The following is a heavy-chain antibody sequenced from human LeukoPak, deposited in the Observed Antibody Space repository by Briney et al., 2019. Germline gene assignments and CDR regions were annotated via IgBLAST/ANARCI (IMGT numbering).Heavy chain of an antibody. CDR1: GFTFSSYA. J-gene: IGHJ4*02. Sequence: PGGSLRLSCAASGFTFSSYAMSWVRQAPGKGLEWDSAISGSGGSTYYADSVKGRFTISRDNSKNTLYLQMNSLRAEDTAVYYCTSDWGVLADNWGQGTLVTVSS. CDR3: TSDWGVLADN. V-gene: IGHV3-23*01. D-gene: IGHD7-27*01. CDR2: ISGSGGST.